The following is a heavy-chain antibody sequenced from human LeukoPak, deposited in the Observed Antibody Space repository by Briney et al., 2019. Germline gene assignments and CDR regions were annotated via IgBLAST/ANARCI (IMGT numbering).Heavy chain of an antibody. J-gene: IGHJ4*02. CDR2: INHSGST. V-gene: IGHV4-34*01. Sequence: PSETLSLTCAVCGGSFSGYYWSWIRQPPGKGLEWIGEINHSGSTNYNPSLKSRVTISVDTSKNQSSLKLSSVTAADTAVYYCARRGVTMVRGVIAFDYWGQGTLVTVSS. D-gene: IGHD3-10*01. CDR3: ARRGVTMVRGVIAFDY. CDR1: GGSFSGYY.